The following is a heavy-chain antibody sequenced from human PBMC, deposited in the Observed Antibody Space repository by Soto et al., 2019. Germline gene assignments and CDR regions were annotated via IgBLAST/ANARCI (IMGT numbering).Heavy chain of an antibody. CDR2: IYYSGST. V-gene: IGHV4-31*11. CDR3: ARVLGYCSGTNCYPDY. J-gene: IGHJ4*02. CDR1: VGSISMSGYY. Sequence: PSETLSVTCAFSVGSISMSGYYWSWIRQHPGKGLEWIGYIYYSGSTYYNPSLKSRVIISADTSKNQFSLKLSSVTAADTAVYYCARVLGYCSGTNCYPDYWGQGTMVTVSS. D-gene: IGHD2-15*01.